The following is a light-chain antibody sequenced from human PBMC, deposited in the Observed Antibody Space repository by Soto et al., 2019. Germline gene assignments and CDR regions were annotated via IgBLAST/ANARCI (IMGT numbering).Light chain of an antibody. Sequence: EIVMTQSPATFSVPPGERATLSCRASQSISSNLAWYQQKPGQAPRLLIFDASTRATGIPARFSGSGSGTEFTLTISSLQSEDFAVYYCKQYKEWPPFTFGQGTRLEIK. CDR2: DAS. V-gene: IGKV3-15*01. J-gene: IGKJ5*01. CDR3: KQYKEWPPFT. CDR1: QSISSN.